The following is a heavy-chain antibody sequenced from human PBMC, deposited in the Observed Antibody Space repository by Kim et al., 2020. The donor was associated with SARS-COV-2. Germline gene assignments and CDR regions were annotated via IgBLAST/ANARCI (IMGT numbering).Heavy chain of an antibody. CDR1: GGSFSGYY. V-gene: IGHV4-34*01. Sequence: SETLSLTCAVYGGSFSGYYWSWIRQPPGKGLEWIGEINHSGSTNYNPSLKSRVTISVDTSKNQFSLKLSSVTAADTAVYYCARFSILTGVDYWGQGTLVTVSS. D-gene: IGHD3-9*01. CDR3: ARFSILTGVDY. CDR2: INHSGST. J-gene: IGHJ4*02.